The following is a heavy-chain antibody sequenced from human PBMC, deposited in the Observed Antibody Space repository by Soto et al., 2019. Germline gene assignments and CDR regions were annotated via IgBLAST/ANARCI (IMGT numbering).Heavy chain of an antibody. CDR1: GFTFSSYW. J-gene: IGHJ6*02. V-gene: IGHV3-74*01. CDR3: ARGGQGSSWSPYYYYGMDV. Sequence: GGSLRLSCAASGFTFSSYWMHWVRQAPGKGLVWVSRINSDGSSTSYADSVKGRFTISRDNAKNTLYLQMNSLRAEDTAVYYCARGGQGSSWSPYYYYGMDVWGQGTTVTVSS. CDR2: INSDGSST. D-gene: IGHD6-13*01.